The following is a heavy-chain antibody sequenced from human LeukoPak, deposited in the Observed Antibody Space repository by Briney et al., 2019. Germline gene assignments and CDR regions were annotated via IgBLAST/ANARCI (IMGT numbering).Heavy chain of an antibody. CDR2: INSDGSST. Sequence: GGSLRLSCAASGFTFSSYWMHWVRQVPGKGLVWVSRINSDGSSTSYADSVKGRFTISRDNAKNTLYVQMNSLRAEDTAVYYCSTGSGHAFDIWGRGTMDTVSS. J-gene: IGHJ3*02. D-gene: IGHD3-10*01. CDR3: STGSGHAFDI. CDR1: GFTFSSYW. V-gene: IGHV3-74*01.